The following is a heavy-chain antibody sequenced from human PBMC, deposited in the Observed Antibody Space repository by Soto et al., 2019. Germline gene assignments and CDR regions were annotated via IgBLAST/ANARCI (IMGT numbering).Heavy chain of an antibody. CDR1: GYTFTSYG. CDR3: ARFGDYYDSSGYYGGFAFDI. V-gene: IGHV1-18*01. CDR2: ISAYNGNT. Sequence: ASMKVSCKDSGYTFTSYGISWVRQAPGQGLEWMGWISAYNGNTNYAQKLQGRVTMTTDTSTSTAYMELRSLRSDDTAVYYCARFGDYYDSSGYYGGFAFDIWGQGTMVTVSS. D-gene: IGHD3-22*01. J-gene: IGHJ3*02.